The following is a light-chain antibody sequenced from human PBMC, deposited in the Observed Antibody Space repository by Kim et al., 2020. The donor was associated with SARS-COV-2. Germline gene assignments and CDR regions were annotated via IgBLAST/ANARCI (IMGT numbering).Light chain of an antibody. Sequence: EIVLTQSPGTLSLSPGERATLSCRASQTVNRNYLAWYQQKAGQAPRILIYGASSRGTGIPDRFTGSWSGTDFNLTISRLEPEDFAVYYCQQYGSSPRTFGQGTKLEI. CDR2: GAS. V-gene: IGKV3-20*01. J-gene: IGKJ2*01. CDR3: QQYGSSPRT. CDR1: QTVNRNY.